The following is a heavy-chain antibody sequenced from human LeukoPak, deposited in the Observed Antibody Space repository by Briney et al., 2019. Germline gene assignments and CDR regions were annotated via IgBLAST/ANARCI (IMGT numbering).Heavy chain of an antibody. J-gene: IGHJ6*03. D-gene: IGHD4-17*01. CDR1: GFTFSNNW. V-gene: IGHV3-7*01. CDR2: VKKDASEK. CDR3: ARARDDYGDYGFYYYYYMDV. Sequence: GGSLRLSCAASGFTFSNNWMTWVRQAPGKGLEWVATVKKDASEKYYVDSVKGRFTISRDNAKNSLYLQMNSLRAEDTAVYYCARARDDYGDYGFYYYYYMDVWGKGTTVTVSS.